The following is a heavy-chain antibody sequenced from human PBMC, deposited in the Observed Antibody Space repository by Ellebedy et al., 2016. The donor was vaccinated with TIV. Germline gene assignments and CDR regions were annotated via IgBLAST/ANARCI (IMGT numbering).Heavy chain of an antibody. D-gene: IGHD7-27*01. Sequence: GGSLRLSCVASGFTFRDSAMCWVRQAPGRGLEWVSSIGQSGGEDWKPCADSVKGRFTISRDNSKNTLYLEMNSLRADDTALYYCAKGGAGDHGFWGQGVLVTVSS. V-gene: IGHV3-23*01. CDR2: IGQSGGEDWK. CDR3: AKGGAGDHGF. CDR1: GFTFRDSA. J-gene: IGHJ4*02.